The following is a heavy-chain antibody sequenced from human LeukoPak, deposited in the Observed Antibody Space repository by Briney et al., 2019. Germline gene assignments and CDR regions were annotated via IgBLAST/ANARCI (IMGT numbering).Heavy chain of an antibody. J-gene: IGHJ4*02. CDR3: AKDEVMGTTTGDY. CDR2: ISGSGGST. CDR1: VFSVSNYY. V-gene: IGHV3-23*01. D-gene: IGHD5-24*01. Sequence: GGSLRLSCVASVFSVSNYYMSWVRQAPGKGLECVSAISGSGGSTYYADSVKGRFTISRDNPKNTLYLQMNSLRAEDTAVYYCAKDEVMGTTTGDYWGQGTLVTVSS.